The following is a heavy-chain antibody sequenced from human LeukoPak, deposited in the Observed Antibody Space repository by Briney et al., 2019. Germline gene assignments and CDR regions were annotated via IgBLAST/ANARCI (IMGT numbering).Heavy chain of an antibody. CDR3: ARQTMLRLAPPDY. Sequence: GESLKISCKGSGYSFTNYWIGWVRQMPGQGPEWIGIIHPRDSETVYTPSFQGQVTISADKSISTAYLQWSSLKASDSAMYYCARQTMLRLAPPDYWGQGTLVTVSS. CDR2: IHPRDSET. CDR1: GYSFTNYW. D-gene: IGHD3-10*01. J-gene: IGHJ4*02. V-gene: IGHV5-51*01.